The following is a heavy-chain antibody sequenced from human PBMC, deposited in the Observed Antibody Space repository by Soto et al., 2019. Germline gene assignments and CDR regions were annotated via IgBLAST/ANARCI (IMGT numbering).Heavy chain of an antibody. CDR3: ARDLSSGRGMDV. Sequence: ASVKVSCKASGGTFSSYAISWVRQAPGQGLEWMGGIIPIFGTANYAQKFQGRVTITADESTSTAYMELSSLRSEDTAVYYCARDLSSGRGMDVWGQGTTVTVSS. CDR2: IIPIFGTA. V-gene: IGHV1-69*13. J-gene: IGHJ6*02. CDR1: GGTFSSYA. D-gene: IGHD3-10*01.